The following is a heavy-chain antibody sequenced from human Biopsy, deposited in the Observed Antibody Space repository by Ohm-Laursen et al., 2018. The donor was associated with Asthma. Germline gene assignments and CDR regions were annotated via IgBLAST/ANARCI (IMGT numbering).Heavy chain of an antibody. CDR2: IHNSGNT. Sequence: TLSLTCTVSGGSISSDYWSWLRQSPGKGLEWIGYIHNSGNTNYNPSLKGRVTISLDTSKNHFSLRLSFVTAADTAVYFCARGQGRGIQLWSLDPWGQGILVTVSS. J-gene: IGHJ5*02. CDR3: ARGQGRGIQLWSLDP. D-gene: IGHD5-18*01. CDR1: GGSISSDY. V-gene: IGHV4-59*01.